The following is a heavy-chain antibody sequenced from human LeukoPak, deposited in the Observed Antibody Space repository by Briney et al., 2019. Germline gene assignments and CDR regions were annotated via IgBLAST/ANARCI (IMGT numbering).Heavy chain of an antibody. CDR3: SKDPPISAAGPRYSDR. CDR2: INSGGNT. CDR1: GFTFSSYA. V-gene: IGHV3-23*01. D-gene: IGHD6-13*01. J-gene: IGHJ4*02. Sequence: GGSLRLSCAASGFTFSSYAMSWVRQAPGKGLEWVSTINSGGNTYYADSMKGRFTISRDNSKNTLFLQMNSLRVEDTGVYYCSKDPPISAAGPRYSDRWGQETLVTVSS.